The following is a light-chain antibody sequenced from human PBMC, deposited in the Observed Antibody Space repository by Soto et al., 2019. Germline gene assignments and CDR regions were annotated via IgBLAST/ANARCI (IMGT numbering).Light chain of an antibody. Sequence: SYELTQPPSVSVAPGKTARITCGGNNIGSKSVHWYQQKPGQAPVLVIYYDSDRPSGIPERFSGSNSGNTATPTISRVEAGDEADYYCQVWDSSSDHPRVFGTGTKVTVL. V-gene: IGLV3-21*04. CDR1: NIGSKS. CDR2: YDS. J-gene: IGLJ1*01. CDR3: QVWDSSSDHPRV.